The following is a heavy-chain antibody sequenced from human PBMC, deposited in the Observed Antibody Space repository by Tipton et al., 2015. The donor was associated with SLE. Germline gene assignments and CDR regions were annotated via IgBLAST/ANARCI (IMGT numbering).Heavy chain of an antibody. V-gene: IGHV4-34*01. J-gene: IGHJ5*02. D-gene: IGHD2-2*01. CDR3: ARHQRYCSSTSCPLGGITGTLGPDWFDP. CDR2: INHSGST. Sequence: TLSLTCTVSGGSISSYYWSWIRQPPGKGLEWIGEINHSGSTNYNPSLKSRVTISVDTSKNQFSLKLSSVTAADTAVYYCARHQRYCSSTSCPLGGITGTLGPDWFDPWGQGTLVTVSS. CDR1: GGSISSYY.